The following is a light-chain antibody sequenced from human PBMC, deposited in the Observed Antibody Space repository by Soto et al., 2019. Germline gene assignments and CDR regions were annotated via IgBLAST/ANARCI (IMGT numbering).Light chain of an antibody. J-gene: IGKJ4*01. CDR1: QSLSSTY. V-gene: IGKV3-20*01. CDR3: QQYGSPLT. Sequence: IVLTQSPGTLSLSPGERATLSCRASQSLSSTYLAWYQQKPGQAPRLLIYGASRRATGIPDRFSGSGSGTDFTLTINRLEPEDFAVYYCQQYGSPLTFGGGTKVEI. CDR2: GAS.